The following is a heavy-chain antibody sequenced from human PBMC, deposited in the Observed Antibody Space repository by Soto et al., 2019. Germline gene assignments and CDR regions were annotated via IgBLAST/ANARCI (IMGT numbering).Heavy chain of an antibody. D-gene: IGHD2-15*01. Sequence: GGSLSLSCAASGFTFSNAWMNWVRQAPGKGLEWVGRIKSKTDGGTTDYAAPVKGRFTISREDSKNTLYLQMNSLKTEDTAVYYCTTERVVRTYYYYGMDVWGQGTTVTVSS. CDR3: TTERVVRTYYYYGMDV. CDR1: GFTFSNAW. CDR2: IKSKTDGGTT. V-gene: IGHV3-15*07. J-gene: IGHJ6*02.